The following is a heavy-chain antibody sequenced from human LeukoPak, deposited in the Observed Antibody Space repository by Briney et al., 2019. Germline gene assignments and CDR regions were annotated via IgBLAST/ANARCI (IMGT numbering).Heavy chain of an antibody. CDR3: ARGEMYYDSSGYYYGAFDI. J-gene: IGHJ3*02. CDR1: GGSISSGGYY. V-gene: IGHV4-30-2*01. Sequence: SETLSLTCTVSGGSISSGGYYWSWIRQPPGKGLEWIGYIYHSGSTYYNPSLKSRVTISVDRSKNQFSLKLSSVTAADTAVYYCARGEMYYDSSGYYYGAFDIWGQGTMVTVSS. D-gene: IGHD3-22*01. CDR2: IYHSGST.